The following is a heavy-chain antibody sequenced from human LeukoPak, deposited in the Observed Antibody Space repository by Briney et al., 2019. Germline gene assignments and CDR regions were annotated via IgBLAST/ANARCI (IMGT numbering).Heavy chain of an antibody. CDR1: GGSMSSSSHY. V-gene: IGHV4-39*01. J-gene: IGHJ5*02. CDR2: INYSGST. Sequence: PSETLSLTCSVSGGSMSSSSHYWDWIRQPPGTGLEWIGGINYSGSTYYNPSLQSRVTISRDTSNNQFSLKLGSVTASDTAVYYCARSLDGWFDPWGQGTLVTVSS. D-gene: IGHD4-17*01. CDR3: ARSLDGWFDP.